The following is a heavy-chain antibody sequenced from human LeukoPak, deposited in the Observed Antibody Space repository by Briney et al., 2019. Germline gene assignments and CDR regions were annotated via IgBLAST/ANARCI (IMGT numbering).Heavy chain of an antibody. V-gene: IGHV1-2*06. Sequence: EASVKVSCKPSGYTFTGYYMHRVRHAPGQGLEWMGRISPNSDGTNYAQNLQGRVALTSDTSISTDYMELSRLRSDDTAVYYCAREYYDSSGYYSYYFDFWGQGTLVTVSS. D-gene: IGHD3-22*01. CDR1: GYTFTGYY. CDR3: AREYYDSSGYYSYYFDF. J-gene: IGHJ4*02. CDR2: ISPNSDGT.